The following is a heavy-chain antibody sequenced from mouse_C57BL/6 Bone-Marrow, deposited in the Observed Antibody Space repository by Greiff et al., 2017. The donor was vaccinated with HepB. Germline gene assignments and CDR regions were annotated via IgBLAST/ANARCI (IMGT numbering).Heavy chain of an antibody. V-gene: IGHV3-6*01. Sequence: EVKVEESGPGLVKPSQSLSLTCSVTGYSITSGYYWNWIRQFPGNKLEWMGYISYDGSNNYNPSLKNRISITRDTSKNQFFLKLNSVTTEDTATYYCARGSTVVATSDYWGQGTTLTVSS. CDR1: GYSITSGYY. J-gene: IGHJ2*01. CDR3: ARGSTVVATSDY. D-gene: IGHD1-1*01. CDR2: ISYDGSN.